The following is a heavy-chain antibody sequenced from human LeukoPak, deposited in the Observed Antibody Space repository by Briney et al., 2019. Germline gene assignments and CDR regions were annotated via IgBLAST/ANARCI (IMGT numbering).Heavy chain of an antibody. CDR2: MNPNSGNT. CDR3: ARGRMVRGKYNWFDP. Sequence: ASVKVSCKAPGYTFTSYDINWVRQATGQGLEWMGWMNPNSGNTGYAQKFQGRVTMTRNTSISTAYMELSSLRSEDTAVYYCARGRMVRGKYNWFDPWGQGTLVTVSS. J-gene: IGHJ5*02. D-gene: IGHD3-10*01. V-gene: IGHV1-8*01. CDR1: GYTFTSYD.